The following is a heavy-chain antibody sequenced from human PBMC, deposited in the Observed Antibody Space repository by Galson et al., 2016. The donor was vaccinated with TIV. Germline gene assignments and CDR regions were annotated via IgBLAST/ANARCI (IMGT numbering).Heavy chain of an antibody. Sequence: QIQLQESGPGLVKPSETLSLTCDVSGFSITAGHFWGWIRQPPGKGLEWIATIYHSGGTFYNPSLKSRVTISVDTSKTTFSLRVTSGTATDTAVYFCARHWGSTLNSNFDFWGQGALVTVSS. CDR2: IYHSGGT. V-gene: IGHV4-38-2*01. CDR3: ARHWGSTLNSNFDF. D-gene: IGHD4-17*01. J-gene: IGHJ4*02. CDR1: GFSITAGHF.